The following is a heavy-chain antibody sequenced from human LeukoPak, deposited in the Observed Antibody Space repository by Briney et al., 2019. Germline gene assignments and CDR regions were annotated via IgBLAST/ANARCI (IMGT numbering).Heavy chain of an antibody. CDR2: IWYDGSNK. V-gene: IGHV3-33*01. D-gene: IGHD3-22*01. Sequence: GRSLRLSCATSGFTFSRYGMHWVRQAPGKGLEWVAVIWYDGSNKYYADSVKGRFTISRDNSKNTLYLQMNSLRAEDTAVYYCARDYYDSSGYHFDYWGQGTLVTVSS. J-gene: IGHJ4*02. CDR1: GFTFSRYG. CDR3: ARDYYDSSGYHFDY.